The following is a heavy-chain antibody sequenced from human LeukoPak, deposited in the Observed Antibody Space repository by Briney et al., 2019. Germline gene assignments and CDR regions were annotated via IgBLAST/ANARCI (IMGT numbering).Heavy chain of an antibody. J-gene: IGHJ6*02. CDR1: GFTFRSYW. CDR2: IKQDGSEK. V-gene: IGHV3-7*01. Sequence: GGSLRLSCTVSGFTFRSYWMSWVRQAPGKGLEWVANIKQDGSEKYYVDSVKGRFTISRDNAKNSLYLQMNSLRAEDTAMYYCARKNGLDVWGQGTTVTVSS. CDR3: ARKNGLDV.